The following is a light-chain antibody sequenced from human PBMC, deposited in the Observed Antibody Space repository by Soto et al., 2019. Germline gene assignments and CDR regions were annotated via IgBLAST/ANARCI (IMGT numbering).Light chain of an antibody. CDR1: SSDVGGYNY. V-gene: IGLV2-14*01. CDR2: DVS. J-gene: IGLJ1*01. CDR3: SSYTSSSTPFV. Sequence: QSALTQPASVSGSPGQSITISCTGTSSDVGGYNYVSWYQQHPGKAPKLMIYDVSNRPSGVSNRFSGSKSGNTASLTISGLQAEDEADYYCSSYTSSSTPFVSGTGTKVPVL.